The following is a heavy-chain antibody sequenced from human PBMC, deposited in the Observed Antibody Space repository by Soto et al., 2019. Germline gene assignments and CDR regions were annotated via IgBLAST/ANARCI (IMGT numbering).Heavy chain of an antibody. CDR1: GFTFSSYA. CDR3: ATFSRDGYNKDY. D-gene: IGHD5-12*01. CDR2: ISYDGSNK. Sequence: PGGSLRLSCAASGFTFSSYAMHWVRQAPGKGLEWVAVISYDGSNKYYADSVKGRFTISRDNSKNTLYLQMNSLRAEDTAVYYCATFSRDGYNKDYWGQGTLVTVSS. J-gene: IGHJ4*02. V-gene: IGHV3-30-3*01.